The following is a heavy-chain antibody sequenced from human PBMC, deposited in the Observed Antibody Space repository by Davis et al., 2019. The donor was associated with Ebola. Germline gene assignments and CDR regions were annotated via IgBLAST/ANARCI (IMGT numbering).Heavy chain of an antibody. CDR1: GFTFSVHY. V-gene: IGHV3-23*01. J-gene: IGHJ6*02. D-gene: IGHD6-19*01. Sequence: PGGSLRLSCAASGFTFSVHYMSWVRQAPGKGLEWVSAISGSGGSTYYADSVKGRFTISRDNSKNTLYLQMNSLRAEDTAVYYCAKDAARSVAGMTYYYGMDVWGQGTTVTVSS. CDR3: AKDAARSVAGMTYYYGMDV. CDR2: ISGSGGST.